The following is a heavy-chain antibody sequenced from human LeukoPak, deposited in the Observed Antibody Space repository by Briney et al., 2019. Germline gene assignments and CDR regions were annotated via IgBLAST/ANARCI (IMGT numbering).Heavy chain of an antibody. CDR3: ARLSDFWSGLNWFDP. V-gene: IGHV1-69*02. CDR2: IIPILGIA. CDR1: GGTFSSYT. D-gene: IGHD3-3*01. J-gene: IGHJ5*02. Sequence: GASVKVSCKASGGTFSSYTISWVRQAPGQGLEWMGRIIPILGIANYAQKFQGRVTITADKSTSTAYMELSSLRSEDTAVYYCARLSDFWSGLNWFDPWGQGTLVTVSS.